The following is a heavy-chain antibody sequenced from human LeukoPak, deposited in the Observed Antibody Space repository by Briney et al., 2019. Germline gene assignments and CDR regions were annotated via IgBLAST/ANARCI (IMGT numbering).Heavy chain of an antibody. CDR1: GDSIRASH. CDR3: ARIGRHNLLGRYFDL. CDR2: IYYIGGA. Sequence: SETLSLTCTVSGDSIRASHWSWIRQPPGKGLEWIGHIYYIGGANYNPSLRGRVTISIDTSKSQFSLKLNSVTAADTAVYYCARIGRHNLLGRYFDLWGRGTLVTVSS. V-gene: IGHV4-59*01. D-gene: IGHD3-9*01. J-gene: IGHJ2*01.